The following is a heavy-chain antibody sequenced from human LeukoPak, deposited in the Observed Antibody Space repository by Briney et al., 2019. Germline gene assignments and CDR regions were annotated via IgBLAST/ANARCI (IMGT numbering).Heavy chain of an antibody. CDR2: IYTSGTT. CDR3: ARFSSIAAAFDY. CDR1: GGSISNYY. V-gene: IGHV4-4*07. Sequence: PSETLSLTCTVSGGSISNYYWSWIRQPAGKGLEWIGRIYTSGTTHYNPSLKSRVTMSVDTSKTQFSLNLSSVTAADTAVYYCARFSSIAAAFDYWGLGTLVTVSS. J-gene: IGHJ4*02. D-gene: IGHD6-13*01.